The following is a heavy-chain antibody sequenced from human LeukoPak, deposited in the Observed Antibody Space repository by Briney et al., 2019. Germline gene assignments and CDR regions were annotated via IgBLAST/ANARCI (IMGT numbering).Heavy chain of an antibody. J-gene: IGHJ6*02. D-gene: IGHD3-9*01. CDR1: GFTFSSYA. CDR2: ISGSGGST. CDR3: AKDKGRVDILTGSPSYYYYYGMDV. V-gene: IGHV3-23*01. Sequence: GGSLRLSCVASGFTFSSYAMNWIRKGPGKGLEWVSIISGSGGSTYYADSVKGRFTISRDNSKNTLYLQMNSLRAEDTAVYYCAKDKGRVDILTGSPSYYYYYGMDVWGQGTTVTVSS.